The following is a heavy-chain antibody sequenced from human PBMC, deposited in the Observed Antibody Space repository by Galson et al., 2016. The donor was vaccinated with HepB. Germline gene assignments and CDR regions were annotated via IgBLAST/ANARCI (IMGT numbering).Heavy chain of an antibody. CDR2: IKGDGRQK. CDR3: ARDTTYDDSSGYKDVFDI. D-gene: IGHD3-22*01. V-gene: IGHV3-7*04. J-gene: IGHJ3*02. Sequence: SLRLSCAASEFIFRNYWMIWVRQAPGKGLEWVANIKGDGRQKHYADSVQGRFTIYRDNAKNSLYLQMNSLRAEDMAVYYCARDTTYDDSSGYKDVFDIWGQGTMVTVSS. CDR1: EFIFRNYW.